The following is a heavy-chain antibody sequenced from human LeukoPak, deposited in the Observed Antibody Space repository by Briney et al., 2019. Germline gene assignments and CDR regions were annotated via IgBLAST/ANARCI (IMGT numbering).Heavy chain of an antibody. CDR2: ISGGGGTT. CDR3: ARDYYGRRYYDFWSGPEYFQH. CDR1: EFTFSNYA. V-gene: IGHV3-21*01. Sequence: PGGSLRLSCEASEFTFSNYAMSWVRQSPGKGLEWVATISGGGGTTHYADSVKGRFTISRDNAKNSLYLQMNSLRAEDTAVYYCARDYYGRRYYDFWSGPEYFQHWGQGTLVTVSS. D-gene: IGHD3-3*01. J-gene: IGHJ1*01.